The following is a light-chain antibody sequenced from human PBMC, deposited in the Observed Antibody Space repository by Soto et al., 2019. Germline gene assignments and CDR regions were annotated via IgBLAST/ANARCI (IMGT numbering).Light chain of an antibody. CDR2: DAS. J-gene: IGKJ3*01. Sequence: EIVLTQSPATLSLSPGERATLSCRASQSVSSFLAWYQQKPGQPPRLLIYDASNRATGIPGWFSGSGSGTDFTLTISSLEPEDFAAYYCQQRGNWPPTFGPGTKVDI. CDR3: QQRGNWPPT. V-gene: IGKV3-11*01. CDR1: QSVSSF.